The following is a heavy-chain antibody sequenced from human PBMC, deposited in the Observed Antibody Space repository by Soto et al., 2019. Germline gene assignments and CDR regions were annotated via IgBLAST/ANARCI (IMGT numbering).Heavy chain of an antibody. D-gene: IGHD6-19*01. CDR1: GGSISSGVYY. V-gene: IGHV4-31*03. J-gene: IGHJ6*02. CDR3: ARVDSTGWTNNYYYAIDV. CDR2: IYFSGNT. Sequence: SETLYLTCTVFGGSISSGVYYWSWIRQHPGKGLEWIGYIYFSGNTYYNPSLKSRVSISVDTSKNQFSLKLSSVTAADTAVYYCARVDSTGWTNNYYYAIDVWGQGTTVTVSS.